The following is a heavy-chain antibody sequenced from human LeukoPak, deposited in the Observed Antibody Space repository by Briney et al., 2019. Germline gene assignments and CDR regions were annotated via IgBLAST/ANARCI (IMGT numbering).Heavy chain of an antibody. CDR1: GYSISSYY. D-gene: IGHD2-15*01. J-gene: IGHJ4*02. V-gene: IGHV4-59*12. CDR3: ARASQLYFFDY. CDR2: IYNSGST. Sequence: SETLSLTCTVSGYSISSYYWSWIRQPPGKGLEWIGYIYNSGSTDYNPSLKSRVTISVDTSKKQFSLKLSAVTAADTAVYYCARASQLYFFDYWGQGTLVTVSS.